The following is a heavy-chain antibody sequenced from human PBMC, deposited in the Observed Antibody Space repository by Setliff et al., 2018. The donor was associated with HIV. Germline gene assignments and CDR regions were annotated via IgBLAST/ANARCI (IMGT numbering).Heavy chain of an antibody. CDR3: AKDRSGSYRTFDY. J-gene: IGHJ4*02. CDR1: GASSIYY. D-gene: IGHD1-26*01. Sequence: SETLSLTCTVSGASSIYYWGWIRQPPGKGLEWIGSVYHRGNTYYNPSLKSRLTISIDTSKNQFSLELNSVTAADTAVYYCAKDRSGSYRTFDYWGSGILVTVSS. V-gene: IGHV4-39*07. CDR2: VYHRGNT.